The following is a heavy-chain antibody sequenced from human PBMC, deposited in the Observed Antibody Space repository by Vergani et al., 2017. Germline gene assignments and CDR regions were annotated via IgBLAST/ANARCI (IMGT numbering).Heavy chain of an antibody. CDR3: ARVGRTYPGGYDGWPVGIRYYYGMDV. J-gene: IGHJ6*02. CDR2: IYYSGST. CDR1: GGSISSYY. D-gene: IGHD5-12*01. Sequence: QVQLQESGPGLVKPSETLSLTCTGSGGSISSYYWSWIRQPPGKGLEWVGYIYYSGSTKYNPALKSRVTISVDTSKNQFSLKLRSVTAADTAVYYCARVGRTYPGGYDGWPVGIRYYYGMDVWGQGTTVTVSS. V-gene: IGHV4-59*01.